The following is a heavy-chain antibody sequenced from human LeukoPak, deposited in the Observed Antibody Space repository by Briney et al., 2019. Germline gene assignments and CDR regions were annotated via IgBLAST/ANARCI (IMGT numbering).Heavy chain of an antibody. J-gene: IGHJ4*02. V-gene: IGHV1-69*06. CDR2: IIPIFGTA. D-gene: IGHD3-10*01. CDR3: ARTMTYYYGSGNDY. CDR1: GGTFSSYA. Sequence: ASVKVSCKASGGTFSSYAISWVRQAPGQGLEWMGGIIPIFGTANYAQKFQGRVTITADKSTSTAYMELSSLRSDDTAVYYCARTMTYYYGSGNDYWGQGTLVTVSS.